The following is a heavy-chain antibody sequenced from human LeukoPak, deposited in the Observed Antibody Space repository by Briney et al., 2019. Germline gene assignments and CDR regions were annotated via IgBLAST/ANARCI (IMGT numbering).Heavy chain of an antibody. J-gene: IGHJ4*02. CDR1: GGSFSGYY. V-gene: IGHV4-34*01. CDR3: ARHSTRQWLVPRYYFDY. D-gene: IGHD6-19*01. CDR2: INHSGST. Sequence: SETLSLTCAVYGGSFSGYYWSWIRQPPGKGLEWIGEINHSGSTNYNPSLKSRVTISVDTSKNQFSLKLSSVTAADTAVYYCARHSTRQWLVPRYYFDYWGQGTLVTVSS.